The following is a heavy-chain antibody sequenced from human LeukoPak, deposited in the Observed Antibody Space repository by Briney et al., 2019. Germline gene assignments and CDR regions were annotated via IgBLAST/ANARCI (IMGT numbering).Heavy chain of an antibody. J-gene: IGHJ5*02. CDR3: AKDLYEQGSPRVLRCFDP. D-gene: IGHD3-10*01. Sequence: GGSLRLSCAASGFTFSSYAMSWVRQAPGKGLEWVSAISGSGGSTYYADSVKGRFTISRDNSKNTLYLQMNSLRAEDTAVCYSAKDLYEQGSPRVLRCFDPWGEGTLVTVSS. V-gene: IGHV3-23*01. CDR2: ISGSGGST. CDR1: GFTFSSYA.